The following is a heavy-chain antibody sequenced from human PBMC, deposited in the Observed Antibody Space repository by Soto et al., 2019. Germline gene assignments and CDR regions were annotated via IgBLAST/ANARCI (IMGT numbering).Heavy chain of an antibody. CDR2: IIPSGGRT. CDR1: GFTFTSYY. D-gene: IGHD3-10*01. CDR3: AKNPMVRGVIRENWLDP. Sequence: ASVKVSCKASGFTFTSYYMHWVRQAPGQWLEWMGIIIPSGGRTSYAQRYQGRVTITGDMFLNKVYMELNSLRAEHTAVYYCAKNPMVRGVIRENWLDPWGQGTLVTVSS. J-gene: IGHJ5*02. V-gene: IGHV1-46*01.